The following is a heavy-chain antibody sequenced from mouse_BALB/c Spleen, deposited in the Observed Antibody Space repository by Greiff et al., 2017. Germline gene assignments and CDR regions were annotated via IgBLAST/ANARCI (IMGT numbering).Heavy chain of an antibody. CDR1: GFTFSDYY. CDR2: ISDGGSYT. CDR3: ARTYGNYDMDY. V-gene: IGHV5-4*02. Sequence: VQLQQSGGGLVKPGGSLKLSCAASGFTFSDYYMYWVRQTPEKRLEWVATISDGGSYTYYPDSVKGRFTISRDNAKNNLYLQMSSLKSEDTAMYYCARTYGNYDMDYWGQGTSVTVSS. J-gene: IGHJ4*01. D-gene: IGHD2-1*01.